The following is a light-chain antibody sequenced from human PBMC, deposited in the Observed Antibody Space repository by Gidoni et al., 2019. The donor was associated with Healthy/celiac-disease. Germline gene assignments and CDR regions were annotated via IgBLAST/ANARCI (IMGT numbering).Light chain of an antibody. CDR1: QSVSSSY. CDR2: GAS. Sequence: IVFTQSPGTLSLSPGERATLSCRASQSVSSSYLAWYQQKPGQAPRLRIDGASSRATGIPDRVSGSGSGTDFTLTISRLEPEDFAVYYCQQYGSSPAQMIRTFGQGTKVEIK. CDR3: QQYGSSPAQMIRT. J-gene: IGKJ1*01. V-gene: IGKV3-20*01.